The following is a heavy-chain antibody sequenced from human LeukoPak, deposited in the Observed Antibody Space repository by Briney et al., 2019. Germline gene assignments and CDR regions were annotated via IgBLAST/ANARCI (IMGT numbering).Heavy chain of an antibody. CDR2: ISSNGGST. Sequence: PGGSLRLSCAASGFSFSSYAMHWVRQAPGKGLEYVSAISSNGGSTYYANSVKGRFTISRDNSKNTLYLQMGSLRAEDMALYYCARWPYYYYYMDVWGKGTTVTVSS. CDR1: GFSFSSYA. CDR3: ARWPYYYYYMDV. J-gene: IGHJ6*03. V-gene: IGHV3-64*01.